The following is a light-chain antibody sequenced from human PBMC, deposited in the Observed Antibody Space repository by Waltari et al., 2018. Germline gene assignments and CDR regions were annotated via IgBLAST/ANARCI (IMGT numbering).Light chain of an antibody. CDR3: SSYISSSTLEL. Sequence: QSALTQPASVSGSPGQSITISCTGTSRHVGGYKYVSWYQQHPGKAPKLMIYDVSNRPSGVSNRFSGSKSGNTASLTISGLQAEDEADYYCSSYISSSTLELFGGGTSLTVL. CDR2: DVS. J-gene: IGLJ2*01. V-gene: IGLV2-14*03. CDR1: SRHVGGYKY.